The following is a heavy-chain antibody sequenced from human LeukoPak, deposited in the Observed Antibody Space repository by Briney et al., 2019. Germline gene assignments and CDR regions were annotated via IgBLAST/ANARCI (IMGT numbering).Heavy chain of an antibody. CDR2: ISSSGSTI. J-gene: IGHJ4*02. CDR3: ARVKGFYDFWSGYLYYFDY. V-gene: IGHV3-48*03. Sequence: PGGSLRLSCAASGFTFSSYEMNWVRQAPGKGLEWVSYISSSGSTIYYADSVKGRFTISRDNAKNSLYLQMNSLRAEDTAVYYCARVKGFYDFWSGYLYYFDYWGQGTLVTVSS. D-gene: IGHD3-3*01. CDR1: GFTFSSYE.